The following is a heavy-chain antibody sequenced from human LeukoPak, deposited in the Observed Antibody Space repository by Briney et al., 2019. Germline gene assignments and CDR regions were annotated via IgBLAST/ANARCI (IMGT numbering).Heavy chain of an antibody. V-gene: IGHV3-74*01. D-gene: IGHD5-12*01. J-gene: IGHJ6*02. CDR2: INSDGSST. Sequence: GGSLRLSCAASGFTVSSNYMSWVRQAPGKGLVWVSRINSDGSSTNYADSVRGRFTISRDNAKKTLYLQLNSLRADDTGVYYCARVAYYYYGMDVWGQGTTVIVSS. CDR3: ARVAYYYYGMDV. CDR1: GFTVSSNY.